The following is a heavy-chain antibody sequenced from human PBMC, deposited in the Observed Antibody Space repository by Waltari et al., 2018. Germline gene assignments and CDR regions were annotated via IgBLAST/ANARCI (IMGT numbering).Heavy chain of an antibody. D-gene: IGHD3-3*02. V-gene: IGHV1-2*02. CDR3: ARGIRTNWYFDL. Sequence: QVQLVQSGAEVKKPGASVKVSCTASGYTFTGYYMPWVRQAPGQGLEWMGWINPKSGGTNYAQKFQGRVTMTRDTSISTAYMELSRLRSDDTAVYYCARGIRTNWYFDLWGRGTLVTVSS. J-gene: IGHJ2*01. CDR1: GYTFTGYY. CDR2: INPKSGGT.